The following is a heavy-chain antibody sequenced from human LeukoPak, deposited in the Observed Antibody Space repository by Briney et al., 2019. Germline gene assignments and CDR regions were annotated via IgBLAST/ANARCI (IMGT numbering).Heavy chain of an antibody. Sequence: ASVKVSCKASGGTFSSYAISWVRQAPGQGLEWMGWISGYNGNTEYGQKFQGRVTMTTDTSTSTAYMELRSLRSDDTAVYYCARDGAVGPTTSATDYWGQGTLVTVSS. CDR1: GGTFSSYA. CDR2: ISGYNGNT. V-gene: IGHV1-18*01. J-gene: IGHJ4*02. D-gene: IGHD1-26*01. CDR3: ARDGAVGPTTSATDY.